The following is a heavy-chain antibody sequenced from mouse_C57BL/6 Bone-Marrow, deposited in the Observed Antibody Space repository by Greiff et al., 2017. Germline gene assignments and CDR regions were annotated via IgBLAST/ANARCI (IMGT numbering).Heavy chain of an antibody. D-gene: IGHD1-1*01. CDR3: ARDYGSSYWYFDV. V-gene: IGHV1-85*01. CDR1: GYTFTSDD. Sequence: VKLQESGPELVKPGASVKLSCTASGYTFTSDDINWVKQRPGQGLEWIGWIYPRDGSTKYNAKFKGKATLTVDTSSSTAYMELHSLTSEDSAVYFCARDYGSSYWYFDVWGTGTTVTVSS. J-gene: IGHJ1*03. CDR2: IYPRDGST.